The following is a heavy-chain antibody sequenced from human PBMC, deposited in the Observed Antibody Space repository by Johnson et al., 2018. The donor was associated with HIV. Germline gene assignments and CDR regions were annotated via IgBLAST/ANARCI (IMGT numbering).Heavy chain of an antibody. V-gene: IGHV3-11*04. CDR2: ISSSGSTI. D-gene: IGHD3-22*01. Sequence: QMQLVESGGGLVKPGGSLRVSCEASGMIFSNLWMNWVRQAPGKGLEWVSYISSSGSTIYYADSVKGRFTISRDNAKNSLYLQMNSLRAEDTAVYYCARDARYYYDSRGDAFDIWGQGTMVTVSS. CDR1: GMIFSNLW. J-gene: IGHJ3*02. CDR3: ARDARYYYDSRGDAFDI.